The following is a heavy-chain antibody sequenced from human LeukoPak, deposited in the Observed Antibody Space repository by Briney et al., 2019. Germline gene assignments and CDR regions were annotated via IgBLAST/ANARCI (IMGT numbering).Heavy chain of an antibody. CDR2: IYYSGST. Sequence: SETLSLTCTVSGGSISSGGYYWSWIRQHPGKGLEWIGYIYYSGSTYYNPSLKSRVTISVDTSKNQFSLKLSSVTAADTAVYYWARAERFSGNSGWFDPWGQGTLVTVSS. V-gene: IGHV4-31*03. D-gene: IGHD4-23*01. J-gene: IGHJ5*02. CDR3: ARAERFSGNSGWFDP. CDR1: GGSISSGGYY.